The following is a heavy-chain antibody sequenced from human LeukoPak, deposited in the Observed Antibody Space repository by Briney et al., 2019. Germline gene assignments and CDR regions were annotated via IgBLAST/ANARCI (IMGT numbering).Heavy chain of an antibody. Sequence: SETRSLTCAVYGGSFSGYYWSWIRQPPGKGLEWIGEINHSGSTNYNPSLKSRVTISVDTSKNQFSLKLSSVTAADTAVYYCARTSIAARRANAFDIWGQGTMVTVSS. CDR2: INHSGST. J-gene: IGHJ3*02. V-gene: IGHV4-34*01. CDR3: ARTSIAARRANAFDI. D-gene: IGHD6-6*01. CDR1: GGSFSGYY.